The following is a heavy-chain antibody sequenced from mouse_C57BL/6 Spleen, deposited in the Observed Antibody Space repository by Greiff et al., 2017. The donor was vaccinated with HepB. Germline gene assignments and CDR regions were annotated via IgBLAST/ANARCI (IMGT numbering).Heavy chain of an antibody. CDR2: IRNKANNHAT. J-gene: IGHJ4*01. CDR3: TRTVYYGNFFYAMDY. D-gene: IGHD2-1*01. CDR1: GFTFSDAW. V-gene: IGHV6-6*01. Sequence: EVNVVESGGGLVQPGGSMKLSCAASGFTFSDAWMDWVRQSPEKGLEWVAEIRNKANNHATYYAESVKGRFTISRDDSKSSVYLQMNSLRAEDTGIYYCTRTVYYGNFFYAMDYWGQGTSVTVSS.